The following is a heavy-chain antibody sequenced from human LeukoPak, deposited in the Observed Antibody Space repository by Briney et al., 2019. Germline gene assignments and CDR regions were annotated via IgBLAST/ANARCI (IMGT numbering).Heavy chain of an antibody. CDR1: GYTFTAYY. J-gene: IGHJ4*02. V-gene: IGHV1-2*02. D-gene: IGHD3-10*01. CDR3: AREPSGSGSYDY. Sequence: ASVKVSCKASGYTFTAYYLYWVRQAPGQGLEWIGWIYPASGGTNYAQKFRGRVTMTWDTSISTAYMELSRLRSDDTAVYYCAREPSGSGSYDYWGQGTLATVSS. CDR2: IYPASGGT.